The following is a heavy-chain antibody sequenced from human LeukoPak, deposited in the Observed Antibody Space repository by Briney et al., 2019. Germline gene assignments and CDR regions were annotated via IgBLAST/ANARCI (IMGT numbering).Heavy chain of an antibody. CDR2: ISAYNGNT. CDR1: GYTFTNYA. J-gene: IGHJ4*02. D-gene: IGHD5-12*01. CDR3: ARVRNSGFRYVDS. V-gene: IGHV1-18*01. Sequence: GASVKVSCKASGYTFTNYAISWGRQAPGQGLEWVGWISAYNGNTNYAQKLQGRVTMTTDTSTSTAYMGLRSLRSDDTAVYYCARVRNSGFRYVDSWGQGTLVTVSS.